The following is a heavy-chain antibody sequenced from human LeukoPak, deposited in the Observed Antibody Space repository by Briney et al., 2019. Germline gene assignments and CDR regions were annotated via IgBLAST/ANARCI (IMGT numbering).Heavy chain of an antibody. Sequence: PGGSLRLSCAASGFIFSNYAMHWVRQAPGKGLEWVAVISYDGSNKYYADSVRGRFTISRDNSKNMEYLQMNSLRAEDTAVYYCARDRGFCSDTSCYGEFDYWGQGTLVTVSS. CDR1: GFIFSNYA. CDR2: ISYDGSNK. V-gene: IGHV3-30-3*01. J-gene: IGHJ4*02. D-gene: IGHD2-15*01. CDR3: ARDRGFCSDTSCYGEFDY.